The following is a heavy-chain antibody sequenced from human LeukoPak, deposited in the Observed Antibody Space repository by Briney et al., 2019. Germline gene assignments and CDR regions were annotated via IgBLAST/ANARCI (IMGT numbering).Heavy chain of an antibody. V-gene: IGHV4-34*01. D-gene: IGHD4-23*01. Sequence: PSETLSPTCAVYGGSFTGYHWNWIRQTPSRGLEWIGEINHRGSTHYNPSLESRVTISVDTSKNQFSLKLSSVTAADMGVYYCARDPTTVVTLPYYFDFWGQGTQVTVSS. CDR2: INHRGST. CDR3: ARDPTTVVTLPYYFDF. CDR1: GGSFTGYH. J-gene: IGHJ4*02.